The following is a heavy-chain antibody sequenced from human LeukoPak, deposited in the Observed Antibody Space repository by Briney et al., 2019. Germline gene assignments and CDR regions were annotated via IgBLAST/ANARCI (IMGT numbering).Heavy chain of an antibody. CDR1: GGSFSGYY. CDR2: INHSGST. Sequence: SETLSLTCAVYGGSFSGYYWSWIRQPPGKGLEWIGEINHSGSTNYNPSIKSRVTISVDTSKNQFSLKLSSVTAADTAVYYCARGRRGRALYYYYGMDVWGQGTTVTVSS. J-gene: IGHJ6*02. CDR3: ARGRRGRALYYYYGMDV. V-gene: IGHV4-34*01. D-gene: IGHD1-26*01.